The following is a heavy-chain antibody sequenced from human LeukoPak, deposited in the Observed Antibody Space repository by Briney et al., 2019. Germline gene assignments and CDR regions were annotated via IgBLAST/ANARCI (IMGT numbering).Heavy chain of an antibody. J-gene: IGHJ4*02. CDR2: ISSSSSYI. CDR3: AKERPTNHYYDSSGPFDY. CDR1: GFTFSSYS. V-gene: IGHV3-21*01. D-gene: IGHD3-22*01. Sequence: PGGSLSLSCAASGFTFSSYSMNWVRQAPGKGLEWVSSISSSSSYIYYADSVKGRFTISRDNSKNTLYLQMNSLRAEDTAVYYCAKERPTNHYYDSSGPFDYWGQGTLVTVSS.